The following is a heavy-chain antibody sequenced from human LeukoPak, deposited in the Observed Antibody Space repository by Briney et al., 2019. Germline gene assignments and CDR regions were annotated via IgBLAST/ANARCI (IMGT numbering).Heavy chain of an antibody. CDR1: GFSFNTYW. CDR2: IKNDGSST. V-gene: IGHV3-74*01. J-gene: IGHJ4*02. Sequence: GGSLRLSCAASGFSFNTYWMYWVRQVPEKGLVWVSRIKNDGSSTSYADSVKGRFTISRDNAKNTLYLQMNNLRAEDTAVYYCTTLYPGTMDYWGQGTLVTASS. CDR3: TTLYPGTMDY. D-gene: IGHD1/OR15-1a*01.